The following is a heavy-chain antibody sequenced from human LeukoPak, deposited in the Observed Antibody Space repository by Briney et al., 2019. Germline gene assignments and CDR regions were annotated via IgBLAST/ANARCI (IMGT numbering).Heavy chain of an antibody. V-gene: IGHV1-18*01. CDR3: AREHDLNTVTPVFDH. Sequence: GASVKVSCKASGYTFTSYGISWVRQAPGQGLEWMGWISDYNGNTNYAQKLQGRVTLTTDTSTSTAYMELRSLRSDDTAVYYCAREHDLNTVTPVFDHWGQGTLVTVSS. CDR2: ISDYNGNT. CDR1: GYTFTSYG. D-gene: IGHD4-17*01. J-gene: IGHJ4*02.